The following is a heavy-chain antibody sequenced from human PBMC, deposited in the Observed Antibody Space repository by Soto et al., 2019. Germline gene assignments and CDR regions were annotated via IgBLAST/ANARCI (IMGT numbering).Heavy chain of an antibody. CDR3: ARGLSWSPYFES. Sequence: SETLSLTCSVSGASISTQSWNWIRQAPGKGLEWIGYLYYSGTTNYNPSLKSRVTISADTSKNQVSLELTSVTAADTAVYFCARGLSWSPYFESWGQGILVTVSS. CDR1: GASISTQS. J-gene: IGHJ4*02. V-gene: IGHV4-59*11. CDR2: LYYSGTT. D-gene: IGHD3-3*01.